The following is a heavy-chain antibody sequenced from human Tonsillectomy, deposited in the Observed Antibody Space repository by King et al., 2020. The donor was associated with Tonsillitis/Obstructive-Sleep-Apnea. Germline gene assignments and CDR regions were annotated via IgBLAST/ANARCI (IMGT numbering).Heavy chain of an antibody. Sequence: VQLVESGGGVVQPGRSLRLSCAASGFTFSSYGMHWVRQAPGKGLEWVAVIWCDGSNKYYADSVKGRFTISRDNSKNTLYLQMNSLRAEDTAVYYCARDRGKYSDSGMDVWGQGTTVTVSS. CDR3: ARDRGKYSDSGMDV. V-gene: IGHV3-33*01. J-gene: IGHJ6*02. CDR1: GFTFSSYG. CDR2: IWCDGSNK. D-gene: IGHD3-10*01.